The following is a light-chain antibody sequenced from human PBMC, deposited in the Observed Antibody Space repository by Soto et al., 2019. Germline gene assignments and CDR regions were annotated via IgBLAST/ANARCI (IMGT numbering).Light chain of an antibody. CDR2: GDS. J-gene: IGKJ4*01. V-gene: IGKV3-15*01. Sequence: EIVMTQSPGTLPVSPGETATLSCRASQTVSSRLAWYQQKRGQPPRLLIYGDSSRAAGVPARFSGGGSGTQFTLTISSLQSEEFAVYYCQQYDSWPTFGGGTTVAIK. CDR1: QTVSSR. CDR3: QQYDSWPT.